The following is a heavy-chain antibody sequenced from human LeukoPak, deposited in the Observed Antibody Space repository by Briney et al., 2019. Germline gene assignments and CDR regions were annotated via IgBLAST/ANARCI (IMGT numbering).Heavy chain of an antibody. D-gene: IGHD3-3*01. CDR2: IKSKTDGGTA. CDR1: ESTFNKPG. J-gene: IGHJ4*02. CDR3: TTNTTYDFWSGYIRK. V-gene: IGHV3-15*01. Sequence: PGGPLEPSFEASESTFNKPGLSGARQAPGKGLGGVARIKSKTDGGTADYAAPVKGRFTISRDDSKNTLYLQMNSLKTEDTAVYYCTTNTTYDFWSGYIRKWGQGTLVTVSS.